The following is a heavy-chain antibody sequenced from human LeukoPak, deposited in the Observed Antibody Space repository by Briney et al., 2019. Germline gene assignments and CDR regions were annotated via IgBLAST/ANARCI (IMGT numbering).Heavy chain of an antibody. CDR1: GFTFSGSA. J-gene: IGHJ6*03. CDR3: TRHGGGYCSSTSCYYYYYYYMDV. D-gene: IGHD2-2*01. Sequence: GGSLRLSCAASGFTFSGSAMHWVRQASGKGLEWVGRIRSKANSYATAYAASVKGRFTISRDDSKNTAYLQMNSLKTEDTAVYYCTRHGGGYCSSTSCYYYYYYYMDVWGKGTTVTISS. V-gene: IGHV3-73*01. CDR2: IRSKANSYAT.